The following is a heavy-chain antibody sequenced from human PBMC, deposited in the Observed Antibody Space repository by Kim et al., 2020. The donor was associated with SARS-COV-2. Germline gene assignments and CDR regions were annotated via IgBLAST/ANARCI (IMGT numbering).Heavy chain of an antibody. J-gene: IGHJ4*02. V-gene: IGHV4-4*02. CDR3: ARVDGAMVTRIYNY. Sequence: SETLSLTCAVSGGSISSSNWWSWVRQPPGKGLEWIGEIYHSGSTNYNPSLKSRVTISVDKSKNQFSLKLSSVTAADTAVYYCARVDGAMVTRIYNYWGQGTLVTVSS. CDR1: GGSISSSNW. CDR2: IYHSGST. D-gene: IGHD5-18*01.